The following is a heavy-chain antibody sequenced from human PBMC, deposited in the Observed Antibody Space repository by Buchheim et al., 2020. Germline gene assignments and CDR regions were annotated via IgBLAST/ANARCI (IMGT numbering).Heavy chain of an antibody. Sequence: QVQLVESGGGVVQPGRSLRLSCAASGFTFSSYAMHWVRQAPGKGLEWVAVISYDGSNKYYADSVKGRFTISRDNSKNTLYLQMNSLRAEDTAVYYCARDTSRIAAAGMPTYYYYYGMDVWGQGTT. CDR3: ARDTSRIAAAGMPTYYYYYGMDV. D-gene: IGHD6-13*01. CDR1: GFTFSSYA. CDR2: ISYDGSNK. V-gene: IGHV3-30-3*01. J-gene: IGHJ6*02.